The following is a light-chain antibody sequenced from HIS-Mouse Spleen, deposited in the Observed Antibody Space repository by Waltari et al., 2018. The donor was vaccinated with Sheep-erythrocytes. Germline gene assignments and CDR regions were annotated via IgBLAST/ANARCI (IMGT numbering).Light chain of an antibody. CDR3: QQYNNWPPLT. Sequence: EIVMTQSPATLSVSPGERATLSCRATQSVSSNFSWYQQKPGQAPRRLIYGASTRATGIPARFSGSGSGTEFTLTISSMQSEDFAVYYCQQYNNWPPLTFGGGTKVEIK. J-gene: IGKJ4*01. CDR2: GAS. CDR1: QSVSSN. V-gene: IGKV3-15*01.